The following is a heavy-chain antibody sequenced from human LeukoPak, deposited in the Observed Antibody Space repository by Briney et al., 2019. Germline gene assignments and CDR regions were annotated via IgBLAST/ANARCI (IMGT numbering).Heavy chain of an antibody. CDR3: ASFGELSREYYFDY. J-gene: IGHJ4*02. CDR2: INHSGSI. Sequence: SETLSLTCAVYGGSFSGYYWSWIRQPPGKGLEWIGEINHSGSINYNPSLKSRVTISVDTSKNQFSLELSSVTAADTAVYYCASFGELSREYYFDYWGQGTLVTVSS. V-gene: IGHV4-34*01. D-gene: IGHD3-16*02. CDR1: GGSFSGYY.